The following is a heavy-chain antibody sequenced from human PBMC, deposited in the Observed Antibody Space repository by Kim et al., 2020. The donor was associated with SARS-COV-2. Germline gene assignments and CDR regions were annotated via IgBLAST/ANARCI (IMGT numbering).Heavy chain of an antibody. Sequence: GGSLRLSCAASGFTVSSNYMSWVRQAPGKGLEWVSVIYSGGSTYYADSVKGRFTISRDNSKNTLYLQMNSLRAEDTAVYYCARTITIFGVVNGGWFDPWGQGTLVTVSS. CDR2: IYSGGST. J-gene: IGHJ5*02. V-gene: IGHV3-53*01. CDR1: GFTVSSNY. CDR3: ARTITIFGVVNGGWFDP. D-gene: IGHD3-3*01.